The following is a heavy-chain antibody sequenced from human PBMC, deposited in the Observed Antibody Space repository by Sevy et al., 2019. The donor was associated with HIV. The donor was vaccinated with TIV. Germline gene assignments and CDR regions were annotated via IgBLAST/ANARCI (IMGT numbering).Heavy chain of an antibody. CDR1: GFTFSNAW. V-gene: IGHV3-15*01. CDR2: IKSKTDGGTT. J-gene: IGHJ4*02. D-gene: IGHD1-26*01. Sequence: GGSLRLSCAASGFTFSNAWMSWVRQAPGKGLEWVGRIKSKTDGGTTDYAAPVKGRFTISRHDSKNTLYLQMNSLKTEDTAVYYCTTLGVGATNNYFDYWGQGTLVTVSS. CDR3: TTLGVGATNNYFDY.